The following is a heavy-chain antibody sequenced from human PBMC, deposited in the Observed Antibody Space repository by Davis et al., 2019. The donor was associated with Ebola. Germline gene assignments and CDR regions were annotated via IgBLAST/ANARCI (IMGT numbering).Heavy chain of an antibody. CDR2: IYYSGST. CDR1: GGSISSSSYY. D-gene: IGHD3-3*01. V-gene: IGHV4-39*01. J-gene: IGHJ6*02. Sequence: MPSETLSLTCTVSGGSISSSSYYWGWIRQPPGKGLEWIGSIYYSGSTYYNPSLKSRVTISVDTSKNQFSLKLSSVTAADTAVYYCARLPGRFSWGTYYYYGMDVWGQGTTVTVSS. CDR3: ARLPGRFSWGTYYYYGMDV.